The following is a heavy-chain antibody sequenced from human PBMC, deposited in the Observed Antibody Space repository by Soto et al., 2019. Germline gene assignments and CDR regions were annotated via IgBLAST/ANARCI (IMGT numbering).Heavy chain of an antibody. CDR1: GYTFTSYA. CDR2: INAGNGNT. J-gene: IGHJ3*02. D-gene: IGHD6-19*01. Sequence: ASVKVSCKASGYTFTSYAMHWVRQAPGQRLEWMGWINAGNGNTKYSQKFQGRVTITRDTSASTAYMELSSLRSEGTAVYYCARGGIAVAPVAFDIWGQGTMVTVSS. CDR3: ARGGIAVAPVAFDI. V-gene: IGHV1-3*01.